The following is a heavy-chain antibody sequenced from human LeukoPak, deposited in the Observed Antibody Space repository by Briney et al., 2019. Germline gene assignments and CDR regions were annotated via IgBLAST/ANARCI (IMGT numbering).Heavy chain of an antibody. CDR2: IWYDGSNE. Sequence: PGRSLRLSCAASGFTFSNYGMHWVRQAPGTGLQWVAVIWYDGSNEYYTGSVKGRFTISRDNAHNTLYLQMNSLRAEDTAVYYCARGSQSTWGFFAYWGQGTRVTVSS. CDR1: GFTFSNYG. CDR3: ARGSQSTWGFFAY. J-gene: IGHJ4*02. V-gene: IGHV3-33*01. D-gene: IGHD1-1*01.